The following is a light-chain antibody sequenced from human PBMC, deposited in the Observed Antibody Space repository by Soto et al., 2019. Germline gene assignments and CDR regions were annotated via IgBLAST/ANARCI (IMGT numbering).Light chain of an antibody. CDR2: DVT. CDR1: SSDVAGYNY. J-gene: IGLJ2*01. V-gene: IGLV2-11*01. CDR3: CSYAGSDTLV. Sequence: QSALTQPRSVSRSPGQSVTISCTGTSSDVAGYNYVSWYQQHPGKAPKLMIYDVTKRPSGVPDRFSGSKSGNTASLTISGLQADDEADYYCCSYAGSDTLVFGGGTKLTFL.